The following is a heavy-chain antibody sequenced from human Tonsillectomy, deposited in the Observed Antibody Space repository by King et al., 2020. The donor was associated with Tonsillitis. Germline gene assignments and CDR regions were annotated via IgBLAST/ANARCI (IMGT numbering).Heavy chain of an antibody. CDR3: AKGCGGDCSGWHY. CDR1: GFTFSSYG. D-gene: IGHD2-21*02. V-gene: IGHV3-30*18. J-gene: IGHJ4*02. Sequence: VQLVESGGGVVQPGRSLRLSCAASGFTFSSYGMHWVRQAPGKGLEWVAVISYDGSNKYYADSVKGRFTNSRDNSKNTLYLQMNSLRAEDTAVYYCAKGCGGDCSGWHYWGQGTLVTVSS. CDR2: ISYDGSNK.